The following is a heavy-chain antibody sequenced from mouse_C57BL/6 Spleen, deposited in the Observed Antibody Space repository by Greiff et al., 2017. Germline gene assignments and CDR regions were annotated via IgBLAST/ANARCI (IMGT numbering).Heavy chain of an antibody. Sequence: VQLQQSGAELVKPGASVKMSCKASGYTFTTYPIEWMKQNHGKSLEWIGNFHPYNDDTKYNEKFKGKATLTVEKSSSTVYLELSRLTSDDSAVYYCARRYYYGSSYEWYFDVWGTGTTVTVSS. J-gene: IGHJ1*03. V-gene: IGHV1-47*01. CDR3: ARRYYYGSSYEWYFDV. D-gene: IGHD1-1*01. CDR2: FHPYNDDT. CDR1: GYTFTTYP.